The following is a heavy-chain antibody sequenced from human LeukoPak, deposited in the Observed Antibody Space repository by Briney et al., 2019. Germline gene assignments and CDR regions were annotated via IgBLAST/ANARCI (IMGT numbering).Heavy chain of an antibody. D-gene: IGHD5-18*01. Sequence: GRSLRLSCAASGFTFDDYAMHWVRQAPGKGLEWVSGISWNSGSIGYADSVKGRFTISRDNAKNSLYLQMNSLRAEDTALYYCAKDRGYSYGYSEAYFDYWGQGPLVTVSS. V-gene: IGHV3-9*01. CDR2: ISWNSGSI. J-gene: IGHJ4*02. CDR1: GFTFDDYA. CDR3: AKDRGYSYGYSEAYFDY.